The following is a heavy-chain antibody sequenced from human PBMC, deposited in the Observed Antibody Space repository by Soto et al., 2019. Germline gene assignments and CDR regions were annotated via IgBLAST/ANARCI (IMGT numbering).Heavy chain of an antibody. CDR3: ARSNRGVAGTAFDY. J-gene: IGHJ4*02. D-gene: IGHD6-19*01. V-gene: IGHV2-5*02. Sequence: QITLKESGPTLVKPTQTLTLTCTFSGFSLSTSGVGVGWIRQPPGKALEWLALIYWDDDKRYSPSLKSRLTITKDTSKNQVVLTMTNMDPVDTATYYCARSNRGVAGTAFDYWGQGTLVTVSS. CDR2: IYWDDDK. CDR1: GFSLSTSGVG.